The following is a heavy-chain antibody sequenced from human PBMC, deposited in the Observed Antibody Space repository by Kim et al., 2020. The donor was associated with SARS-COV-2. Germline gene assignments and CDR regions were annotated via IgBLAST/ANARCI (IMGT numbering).Heavy chain of an antibody. V-gene: IGHV3-64D*06. D-gene: IGHD1-7*01. Sequence: GGSLRLSCSASGFTFSDYAINWVRRAPGMGLQYVSATTRDGDGSFYADSVKDRFSIFRANSKNTLFLQMSGLRIEDTAIYYCVGYGRNYGAVHWGQGTLVSVS. CDR2: TTRDGDGS. CDR1: GFTFSDYA. CDR3: VGYGRNYGAVH. J-gene: IGHJ4*02.